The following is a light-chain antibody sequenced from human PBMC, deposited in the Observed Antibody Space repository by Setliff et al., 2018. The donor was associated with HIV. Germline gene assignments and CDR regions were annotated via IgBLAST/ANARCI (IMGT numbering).Light chain of an antibody. V-gene: IGLV2-11*01. Sequence: QSVLTQPRSVSGSPGQSVTISCTGTSSDVGSYNYVSWYQQHPGKAPKLMIYDVSKRPSGVSDRFSGSKSGNTASLTISGLQAEDEADYYCCSYAGSYTWVVGTGTKV. CDR2: DVS. CDR1: SSDVGSYNY. CDR3: CSYAGSYTWV. J-gene: IGLJ1*01.